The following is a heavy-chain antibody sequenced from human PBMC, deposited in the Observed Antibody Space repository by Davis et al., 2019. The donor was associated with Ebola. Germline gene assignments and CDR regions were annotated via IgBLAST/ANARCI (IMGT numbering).Heavy chain of an antibody. CDR2: ISPDGGRT. J-gene: IGHJ4*02. D-gene: IGHD2-21*02. Sequence: HTGGSLRLSCAASGFTFSSYWMHWVRQAPGKGLVWVSRISPDGGRTGYADSVKGRFTISRDNAKNTLYLQMNSLSVEDTAMYYCASEPLNGDCFDYWGQGTLVTVPS. CDR1: GFTFSSYW. CDR3: ASEPLNGDCFDY. V-gene: IGHV3-74*01.